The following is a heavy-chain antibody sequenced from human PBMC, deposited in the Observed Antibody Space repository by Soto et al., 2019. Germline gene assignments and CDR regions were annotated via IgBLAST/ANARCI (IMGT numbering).Heavy chain of an antibody. CDR1: GGSISSYY. Sequence: SETLSLTCTVSGGSISSYYWSWIRQPPGKGLEWIGYIYYSGSTNYNPSLKSRVTISVDTSKNQFSLKLSSVTAADTAVYYCARVRGTPHRLKQQLVGFDPWGQGTLVTVSS. V-gene: IGHV4-59*01. J-gene: IGHJ5*02. CDR2: IYYSGST. CDR3: ARVRGTPHRLKQQLVGFDP. D-gene: IGHD6-13*01.